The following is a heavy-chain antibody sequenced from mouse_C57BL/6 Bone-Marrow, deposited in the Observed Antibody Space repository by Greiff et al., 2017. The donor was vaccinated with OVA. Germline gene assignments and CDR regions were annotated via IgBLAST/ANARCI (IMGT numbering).Heavy chain of an antibody. Sequence: VQLQESGAELVRPGASVTLSCKASGYTFTDYEMHWVKQTPVHGLEWIGAIDPETGGTAYNQKFKGKAILTADKSSSTAYMERRSLTYEDSAVYYGTRSYSNYGDFDYWGQGTTLTVSS. CDR3: TRSYSNYGDFDY. J-gene: IGHJ2*01. CDR2: IDPETGGT. D-gene: IGHD2-5*01. CDR1: GYTFTDYE. V-gene: IGHV1-15*01.